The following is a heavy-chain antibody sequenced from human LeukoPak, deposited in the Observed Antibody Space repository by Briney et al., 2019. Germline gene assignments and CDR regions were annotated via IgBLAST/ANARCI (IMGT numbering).Heavy chain of an antibody. CDR2: ISYDGSNK. CDR3: AKESWELFDY. V-gene: IGHV3-30*18. CDR1: GFTFSSYG. Sequence: GGSLRLSCAASGFTFSSYGMPWVRQAPGKGLERVAVISYDGSNKYYADSVKGRFTISRDNSKNTLYLQMNSLRAEDTAVYYCAKESWELFDYWGQGTLVTVSS. D-gene: IGHD1-26*01. J-gene: IGHJ4*02.